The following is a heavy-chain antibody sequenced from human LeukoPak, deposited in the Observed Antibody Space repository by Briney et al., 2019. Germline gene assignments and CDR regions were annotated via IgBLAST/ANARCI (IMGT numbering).Heavy chain of an antibody. CDR1: GDSISSSTYY. J-gene: IGHJ4*02. Sequence: SETLSLTCTVSGDSISSSTYYWGWIRQPPGKGLEWIGSMYYGGNTYYNPSLRGRVTMSVDTSKNRCSLNLTFVTAADTAIYYCARDPGHFCNTTDCPKGNWGQGTLVTVSS. D-gene: IGHD2/OR15-2a*01. CDR3: ARDPGHFCNTTDCPKGN. V-gene: IGHV4-39*07. CDR2: MYYGGNT.